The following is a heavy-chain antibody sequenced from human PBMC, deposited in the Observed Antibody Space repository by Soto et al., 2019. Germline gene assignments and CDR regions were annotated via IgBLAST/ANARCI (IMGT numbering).Heavy chain of an antibody. J-gene: IGHJ4*02. Sequence: QVQLVQSGAEVKKPGSSVKVSCKASGGTFNSYTITWVRQAPGQGLEWMGRVIPILGIADYAQKFQDRVTSTAVKATNTGYMALSSLRSDDSAVYYCATASGGVATVLFDHWGQGTLVTVSS. CDR3: ATASGGVATVLFDH. CDR2: VIPILGIA. CDR1: GGTFNSYT. V-gene: IGHV1-69*02. D-gene: IGHD5-12*01.